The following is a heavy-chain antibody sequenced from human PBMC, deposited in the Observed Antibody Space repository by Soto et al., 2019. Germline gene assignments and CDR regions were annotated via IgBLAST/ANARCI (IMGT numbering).Heavy chain of an antibody. Sequence: QVQLVQSGAEVKKPGSSVKVSCKASGGTFSSYAISWVRQAPGQGLEWMGGIIPIFGTANYAQKFQGRVTSTADESTSTAYMELSSLRSEDTAVYYCARPNYYDSSGYDYYYYGMDVWGQGTTVTVSS. D-gene: IGHD3-22*01. J-gene: IGHJ6*02. CDR1: GGTFSSYA. V-gene: IGHV1-69*12. CDR3: ARPNYYDSSGYDYYYYGMDV. CDR2: IIPIFGTA.